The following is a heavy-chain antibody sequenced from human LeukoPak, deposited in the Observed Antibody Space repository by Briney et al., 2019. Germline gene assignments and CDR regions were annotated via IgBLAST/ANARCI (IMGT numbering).Heavy chain of an antibody. V-gene: IGHV1-69*04. CDR2: VIPTFNIR. CDR3: ARDLASPVAGKNYFDS. D-gene: IGHD6-19*01. Sequence: SVNVSCKASGGTFSSHCISWVRQAPGQGLEWMGRVIPTFNIRNYAQKFQGRVTITADKSTSTGYLELSSLRSEDTAVYYCARDLASPVAGKNYFDSWGQGTLVIVSS. CDR1: GGTFSSHC. J-gene: IGHJ4*02.